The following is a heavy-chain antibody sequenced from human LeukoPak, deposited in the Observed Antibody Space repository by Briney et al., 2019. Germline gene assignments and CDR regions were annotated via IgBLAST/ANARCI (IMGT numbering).Heavy chain of an antibody. Sequence: KPSETLSLTCTVSGGSISSYYWNWIRQPAGKGLEWIGRIYTTGSTNYNPSLKSRVTMSVDTSKNQFSLKLSSVTAADTAVYYCARDLQLGGEGDYWGQGTLVTVSS. CDR2: IYTTGST. V-gene: IGHV4-4*07. CDR3: ARDLQLGGEGDY. D-gene: IGHD6-13*01. CDR1: GGSISSYY. J-gene: IGHJ4*02.